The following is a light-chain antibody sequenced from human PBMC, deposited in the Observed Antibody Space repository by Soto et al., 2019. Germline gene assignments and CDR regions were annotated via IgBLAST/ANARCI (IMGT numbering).Light chain of an antibody. V-gene: IGLV1-40*01. Sequence: QSVLTQPPSVSWGRGQSVTISCTGSSSNIGAGYDVHWYQQLPGTAPKLLIYGNSNRPSGVPDRFSGSKSGTSASLAITGLQAEDEADYYCQSYDSSLSGHNYVFGTGTKVTVL. CDR3: QSYDSSLSGHNYV. J-gene: IGLJ1*01. CDR2: GNS. CDR1: SSNIGAGYD.